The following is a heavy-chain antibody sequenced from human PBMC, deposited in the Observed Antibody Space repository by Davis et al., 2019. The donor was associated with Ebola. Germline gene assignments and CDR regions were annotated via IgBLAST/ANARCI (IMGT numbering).Heavy chain of an antibody. V-gene: IGHV4-61*05. D-gene: IGHD1-26*01. Sequence: SETLSLTCTVSGGSISSSSYYWGWIRQPPGKGLEWIGEINDSGSTNYNPSLKSRVTIAMDKSKNQFSLKVTSVTVADTAVYYCARGVGLYQRLYFDFWGRGTLLTVSS. CDR1: GGSISSSSYY. CDR3: ARGVGLYQRLYFDF. CDR2: INDSGST. J-gene: IGHJ4*02.